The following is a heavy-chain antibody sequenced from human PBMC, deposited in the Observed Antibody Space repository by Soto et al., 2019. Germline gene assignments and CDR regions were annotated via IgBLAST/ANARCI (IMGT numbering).Heavy chain of an antibody. D-gene: IGHD3-10*01. V-gene: IGHV3-11*05. CDR2: ISSSSSYT. CDR1: GFTFSDYY. CDR3: ARVVHYYGSGSYYGPYFDY. Sequence: GGSLRLSCAASGFTFSDYYMSWIRQAPGKGLKWVSYISSSSSYTNYADSVKGRFTISRDNAKNSLYLQMNSLRAEDTAVYYCARVVHYYGSGSYYGPYFDYWGQGTLVTVSS. J-gene: IGHJ4*02.